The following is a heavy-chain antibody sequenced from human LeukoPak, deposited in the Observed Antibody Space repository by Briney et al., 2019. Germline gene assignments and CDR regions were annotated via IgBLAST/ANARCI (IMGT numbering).Heavy chain of an antibody. CDR1: GYTFTSYY. D-gene: IGHD5-12*01. V-gene: IGHV1-46*01. CDR3: ARDRVATILYYYYYSMDV. CDR2: INPSGGST. Sequence: ASVKVSCKASGYTFTSYYMHWVRQAPGQGLEWMGIINPSGGSTSYAQKFQGRVTMTRDTSTSTVYMELSSLRSEDTAVYYCARDRVATILYYYYYSMDVWGQGTTVTVPS. J-gene: IGHJ6*02.